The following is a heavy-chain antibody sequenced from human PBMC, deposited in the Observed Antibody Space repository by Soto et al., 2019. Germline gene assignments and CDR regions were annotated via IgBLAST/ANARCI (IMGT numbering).Heavy chain of an antibody. CDR1: GFTFSSYG. CDR2: ISYDGTYK. J-gene: IGHJ4*02. D-gene: IGHD1-26*01. V-gene: IGHV3-30*18. CDR3: AKSSGSYIIDY. Sequence: GESLRLSCAASGFTFSSYGMHWVRQAPGKGLEWVAVISYDGTYKYFADSVKGRFTISRDNSKNTLYLQMDSLRAEDTAVYYCAKSSGSYIIDYWGQGTLVTVSS.